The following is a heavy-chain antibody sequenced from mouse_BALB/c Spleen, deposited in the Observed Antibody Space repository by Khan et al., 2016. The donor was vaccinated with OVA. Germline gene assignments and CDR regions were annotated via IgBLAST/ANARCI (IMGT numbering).Heavy chain of an antibody. V-gene: IGHV3-2*02. J-gene: IGHJ1*01. Sequence: EVQLQESGPGLVKPSQSLSLTCTVSGYSITSDYAWNWIRQFPGNKLEWMGYITYSGSPSYHPSLKSRISITRDTSRNQFFLQLNSVTTEDTATYFCGRRSVWGAGTTVTVSS. CDR1: GYSITSDYA. CDR2: ITYSGSP. CDR3: GRRSV.